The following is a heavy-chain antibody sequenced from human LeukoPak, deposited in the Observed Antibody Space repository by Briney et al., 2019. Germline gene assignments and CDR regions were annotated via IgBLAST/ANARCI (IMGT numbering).Heavy chain of an antibody. V-gene: IGHV1-2*02. CDR1: GYTFTGYY. Sequence: ASVKVSCKTSGYTFTGYYMHWVRQAPGQGLECMGWINPNSGGTDYAQKFQGRVTMTRDTSISTAYMELGRLTSDDTAVYYCATDGYYYGSGTYPNYWGQGTLVTISS. D-gene: IGHD3-10*01. CDR3: ATDGYYYGSGTYPNY. J-gene: IGHJ4*02. CDR2: INPNSGGT.